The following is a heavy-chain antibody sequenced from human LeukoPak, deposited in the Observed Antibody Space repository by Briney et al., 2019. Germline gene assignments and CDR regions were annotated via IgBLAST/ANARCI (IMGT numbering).Heavy chain of an antibody. J-gene: IGHJ4*02. CDR1: GFTFSSYA. CDR2: ISGGATST. D-gene: IGHD3-10*01. Sequence: GGSLRLSCAASGFTFSSYAMSWVRQAPGEGLEWVSGISGGATSTDYADSVRDRFSISRDNFKNTVSLQMSSLRAEDTATYYCAKGTDYYGSGGHFDFWGQGALVTVSS. V-gene: IGHV3-23*01. CDR3: AKGTDYYGSGGHFDF.